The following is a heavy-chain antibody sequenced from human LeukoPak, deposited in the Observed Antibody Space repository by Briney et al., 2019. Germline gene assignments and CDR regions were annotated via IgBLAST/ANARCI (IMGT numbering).Heavy chain of an antibody. CDR1: GYXFTSYW. J-gene: IGHJ4*02. CDR2: IDPSDSYT. CDR3: ARHAETPYFDY. Sequence: GESLKISCNGSGYXFTSYWISWVRQMPGKGLEWMGRIDPSDSYTNYSPSFQGHVTISADKSISTAYLQWSSLKASDTAMYYCARHAETPYFDYWGQGTLVTVSS. V-gene: IGHV5-10-1*01.